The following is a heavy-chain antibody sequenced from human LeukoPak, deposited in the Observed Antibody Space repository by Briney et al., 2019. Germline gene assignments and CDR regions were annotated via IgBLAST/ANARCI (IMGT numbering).Heavy chain of an antibody. CDR1: GFTFSSYW. Sequence: GGSLRLSCAASGFTFSSYWMSWVRQAPGKGLEWVANIKQDGREKYYVDSVKGRFTISRDNAKNSLYLQMNSLRAEDTAVYYCARFLVGSSGSALDYWGQGTLVTVSS. CDR3: ARFLVGSSGSALDY. CDR2: IKQDGREK. J-gene: IGHJ4*02. D-gene: IGHD1-26*01. V-gene: IGHV3-7*01.